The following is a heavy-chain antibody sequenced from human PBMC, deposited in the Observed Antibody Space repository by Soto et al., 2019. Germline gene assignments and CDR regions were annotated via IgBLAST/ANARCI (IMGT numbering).Heavy chain of an antibody. CDR3: TRRQFYYFGLDV. J-gene: IGHJ6*02. CDR1: GFSFSGSA. V-gene: IGHV3-73*02. CDR2: IRTDANTYAT. D-gene: IGHD6-19*01. Sequence: QLVESGGALVQPGESLKLSCAASGFSFSGSAIQWVRQAPGKGLEWVGRIRTDANTYATAYAASVTARFTISRDDSRNTAYLQLNSLKTEDTAVYFCTRRQFYYFGLDVWGQGTTVIVSS.